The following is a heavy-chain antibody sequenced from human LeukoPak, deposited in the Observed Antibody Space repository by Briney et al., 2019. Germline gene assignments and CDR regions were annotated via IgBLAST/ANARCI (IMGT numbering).Heavy chain of an antibody. CDR2: IIPIFGAA. V-gene: IGHV1-69*06. D-gene: IGHD3-10*01. Sequence: SVKVSCKASGGTFSSYAISWVRQAPGQGLEWMGGIIPIFGAANYAQKFQGRVTITADKSTSTAYMELSSPRSEATAVYYCARGVLLYGSGSSYPYFDYWGQGTLVTVSS. CDR3: ARGVLLYGSGSSYPYFDY. J-gene: IGHJ4*02. CDR1: GGTFSSYA.